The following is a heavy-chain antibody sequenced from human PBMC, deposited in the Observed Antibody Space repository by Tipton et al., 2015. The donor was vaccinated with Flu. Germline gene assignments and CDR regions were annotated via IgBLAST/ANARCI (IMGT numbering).Heavy chain of an antibody. J-gene: IGHJ6*02. CDR1: GYSFTSYW. CDR3: ARLYFGDYDFWSGYPECLDV. CDR2: IYPGDSDT. D-gene: IGHD3-3*01. V-gene: IGHV5-51*01. Sequence: MQLVQSGAEVKKPGESLKISCKGSGYSFTSYWIGWVRQMHGKGLEWMGIIYPGDSDTRYSPSFQGQVTISADKSISTAYLQRSSLRASDTAMYYCARLYFGDYDFWSGYPECLDVWGQGTTVTVSS.